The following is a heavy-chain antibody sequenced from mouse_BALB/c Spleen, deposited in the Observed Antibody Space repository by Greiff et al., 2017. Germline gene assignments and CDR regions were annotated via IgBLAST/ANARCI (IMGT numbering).Heavy chain of an antibody. CDR2: IWAGGST. Sequence: VKVVESGPGLVAPSQSLSITCTVSGFSLTSYGVHWVRQPPGKGLEWLGVIWAGGSTNYNSALMSRLSISKDNSKSQVFLKMNSLQTDDTAMYYCARGGKSTTAKFAYWGQGTLVTVSA. CDR3: ARGGKSTTAKFAY. J-gene: IGHJ3*01. V-gene: IGHV2-9*02. CDR1: GFSLTSYG. D-gene: IGHD1-2*01.